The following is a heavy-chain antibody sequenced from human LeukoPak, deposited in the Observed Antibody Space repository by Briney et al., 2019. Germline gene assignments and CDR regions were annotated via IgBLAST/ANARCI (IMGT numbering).Heavy chain of an antibody. CDR2: ISWDGGST. Sequence: PGGSLRLSCAASGFTFDDYAMHWVRQAPGKGLEWVSLISWDGGSTYYADSVKGRFTISRDNSKNSLYLQMNSLRAEDTALYYCAKDSRVGATTGTVYYYYYMDVWGKGTTVTVSS. V-gene: IGHV3-43D*03. CDR3: AKDSRVGATTGTVYYYYYMDV. J-gene: IGHJ6*03. D-gene: IGHD1-26*01. CDR1: GFTFDDYA.